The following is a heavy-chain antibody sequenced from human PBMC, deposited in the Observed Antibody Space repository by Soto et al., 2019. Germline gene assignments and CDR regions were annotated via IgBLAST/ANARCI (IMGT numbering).Heavy chain of an antibody. D-gene: IGHD3-16*01. CDR3: SRGGHYYHIMI. CDR2: ICFTGDT. V-gene: IGHV4-61*08. J-gene: IGHJ4*02. Sequence: QVQLQESGPGLVKPSETLSLICTVSGDSVSGGGYYWTWIRQPPGKGLEWIGYICFTGDTTYNPSLRSRVTIAMHTSKNQFALKLTSATAADTALYYCSRGGHYYHIMIWGPGTLVTVSS. CDR1: GDSVSGGGYY.